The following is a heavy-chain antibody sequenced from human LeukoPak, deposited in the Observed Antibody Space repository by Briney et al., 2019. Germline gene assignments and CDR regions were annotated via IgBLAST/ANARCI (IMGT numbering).Heavy chain of an antibody. CDR1: GGSISSSSYY. V-gene: IGHV4-39*07. D-gene: IGHD7-27*01. Sequence: SETLSLTCTVSGGSISSSSYYWGWIRQPPGKGLEWIGSIYYSGSTYYNPSLKSRVTISVDTSKNQFSLKLSSVTAADTAVYYCAREAITGDHRSFDYWGQGTLVTVSS. CDR3: AREAITGDHRSFDY. J-gene: IGHJ4*02. CDR2: IYYSGST.